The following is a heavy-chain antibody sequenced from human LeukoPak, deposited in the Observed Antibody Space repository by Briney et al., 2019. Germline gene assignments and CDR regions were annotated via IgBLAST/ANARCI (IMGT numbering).Heavy chain of an antibody. J-gene: IGHJ4*02. Sequence: ASVKVSCKAFGYTFTGYYIHWVRQAPGQGLEWMGWINPNSGGTNYAQKFQGRVTMTRDTSISTAYMELGRLRSDDTAVYYCARVPANTATTNFDHWGQGTLVTVSS. V-gene: IGHV1-2*02. D-gene: IGHD4-17*01. CDR1: GYTFTGYY. CDR2: INPNSGGT. CDR3: ARVPANTATTNFDH.